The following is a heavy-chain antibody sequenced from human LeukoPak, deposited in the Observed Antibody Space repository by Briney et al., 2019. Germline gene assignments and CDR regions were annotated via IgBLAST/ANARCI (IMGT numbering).Heavy chain of an antibody. J-gene: IGHJ6*02. D-gene: IGHD3-10*01. V-gene: IGHV3-30-3*01. CDR2: ISYDGSNN. Sequence: GGSLRLSCAASGFTFSNYAIHWVRQAPGKGLEWVVVISYDGSNNYYADSVKGRFTISRDNSKNTLYLQMNSLRAEDTAVYFCARDPYRDYDGSGYYYYYYGMDVWGQGTTVTVSS. CDR3: ARDPYRDYDGSGYYYYYYGMDV. CDR1: GFTFSNYA.